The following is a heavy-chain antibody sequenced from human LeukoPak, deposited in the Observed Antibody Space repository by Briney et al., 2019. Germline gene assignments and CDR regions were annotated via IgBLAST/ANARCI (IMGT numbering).Heavy chain of an antibody. Sequence: SETLSLTCTVSGGSISSYYWSWIRQPPGKGLEWIGYIYYSGSTNYNPSLKSRVTISVDRSKNQFSLKLSSVTAADTAVYYCARTGITTRSMDVWGKGTTATVSS. V-gene: IGHV4-59*12. CDR3: ARTGITTRSMDV. J-gene: IGHJ6*04. CDR1: GGSISSYY. CDR2: IYYSGST. D-gene: IGHD1-1*01.